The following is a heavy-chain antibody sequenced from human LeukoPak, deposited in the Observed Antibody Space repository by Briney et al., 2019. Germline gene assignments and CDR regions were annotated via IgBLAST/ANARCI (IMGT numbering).Heavy chain of an antibody. Sequence: GGSLRLSCAASGFTFSSYDMHWVRQATGKGLEWVSAIGTAGDTYYPGSVKGRFTISRENAKNSLYLQMNSLRAGDTAVYYCARGLYCSDGSCLRGGRFDPWGQGTLVTVSS. J-gene: IGHJ5*02. CDR1: GFTFSSYD. CDR3: ARGLYCSDGSCLRGGRFDP. CDR2: IGTAGDT. V-gene: IGHV3-13*01. D-gene: IGHD2-15*01.